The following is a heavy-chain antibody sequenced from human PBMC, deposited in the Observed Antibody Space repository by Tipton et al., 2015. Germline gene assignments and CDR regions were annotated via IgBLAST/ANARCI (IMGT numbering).Heavy chain of an antibody. J-gene: IGHJ5*01. V-gene: IGHV4-61*01. CDR1: GGSVSSANYY. CDR2: ISFSDTT. D-gene: IGHD3-3*01. Sequence: TLSLTCSVSGGSVSSANYYWSWIRQPPGKGLEWMGYISFSDTTHYNPSLKSRITISLNTSKNQFSLKLSSVTAADTAMYYCATTRITLFENWFDSWGQGILVTVSS. CDR3: ATTRITLFENWFDS.